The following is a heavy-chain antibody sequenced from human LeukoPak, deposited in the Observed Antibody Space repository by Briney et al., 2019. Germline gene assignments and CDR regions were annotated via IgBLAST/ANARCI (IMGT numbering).Heavy chain of an antibody. CDR3: TRDPDG. CDR2: VYSGGDT. Sequence: GGSLRLSCAASGFIVSNYYMSWVRQAPGKGLEWVSVVYSGGDTFHADSVKGRFTLSRDISKNTLYLQMNNLSAEDTAIYYCTRDPDGWGQGTLVTLSS. J-gene: IGHJ4*02. CDR1: GFIVSNYY. V-gene: IGHV3-66*01.